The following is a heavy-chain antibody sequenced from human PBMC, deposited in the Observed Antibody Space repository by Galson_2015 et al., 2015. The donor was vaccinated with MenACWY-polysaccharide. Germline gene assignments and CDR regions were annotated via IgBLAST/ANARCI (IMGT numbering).Heavy chain of an antibody. CDR2: INTNTWNP. Sequence: SVKVSCKASGYTFTSYAMNWVRQAPGQGLEWMGWINTNTWNPTYAQGFTGRFVFSLDTSVSTAYLQISSLKAEDTAVYYCARDGYSYGQYAFDIWGQGTMVTVSS. CDR1: GYTFTSYA. J-gene: IGHJ3*02. CDR3: ARDGYSYGQYAFDI. V-gene: IGHV7-4-1*02. D-gene: IGHD5-18*01.